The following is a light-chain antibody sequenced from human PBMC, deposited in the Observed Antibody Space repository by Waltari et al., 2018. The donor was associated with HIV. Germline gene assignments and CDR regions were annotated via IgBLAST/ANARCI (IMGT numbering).Light chain of an antibody. CDR2: GAS. J-gene: IGKJ3*01. CDR3: QQTHSYSPT. CDR1: LSVSVY. V-gene: IGKV1-39*01. Sequence: DIQMTQSPSSLSASVGDRVTITCRASLSVSVYLNWYQQRPGKAPNLLILGASTLPVGVPSRFSGSGFGTDFTLTISSLQPEDLGTYYCQQTHSYSPTFGPGTKVHI.